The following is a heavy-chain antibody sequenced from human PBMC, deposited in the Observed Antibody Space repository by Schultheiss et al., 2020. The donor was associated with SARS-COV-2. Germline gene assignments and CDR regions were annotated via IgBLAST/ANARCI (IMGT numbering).Heavy chain of an antibody. Sequence: GGSLRLSCAASGFTFSSYWMSWVRQAPGKGLEWVANIKQDGSEKYYVDSVKGRFTISRDNAKNSLYLQMNSLRAEDTALYYCAKDRTVTTKNYYYYYMDVWGKGTTVTVSS. D-gene: IGHD4-11*01. CDR3: AKDRTVTTKNYYYYYMDV. J-gene: IGHJ6*03. CDR2: IKQDGSEK. V-gene: IGHV3-7*03. CDR1: GFTFSSYW.